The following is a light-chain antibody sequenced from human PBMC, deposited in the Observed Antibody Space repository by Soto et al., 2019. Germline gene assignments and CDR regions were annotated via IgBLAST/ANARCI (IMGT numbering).Light chain of an antibody. J-gene: IGKJ4*01. Sequence: IQMTQSPSTLSGSVGDRFTITCRASQGISSYLAWYQQKPGKAPKLLIYAASTLQSGVPSRLSGSGSGTDFTLTISCLQSEDFATYYCQQYYSYPLTFGGGTKVDI. CDR2: AAS. CDR1: QGISSY. CDR3: QQYYSYPLT. V-gene: IGKV1-8*01.